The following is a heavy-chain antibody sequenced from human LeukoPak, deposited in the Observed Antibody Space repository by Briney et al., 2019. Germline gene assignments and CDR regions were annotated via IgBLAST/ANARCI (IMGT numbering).Heavy chain of an antibody. J-gene: IGHJ5*02. CDR2: INNYNGNT. D-gene: IGHD4-11*01. Sequence: GASVKVSCKASGYTFTSYGISWVRQAPGQGLEWMGWINNYNGNTKYAQKVQGRVIMTTDTSTSTAYMELRSLRSDDTAVYYCARDNVDYPNWLDPWGQGTLVTVSS. CDR3: ARDNVDYPNWLDP. V-gene: IGHV1-18*01. CDR1: GYTFTSYG.